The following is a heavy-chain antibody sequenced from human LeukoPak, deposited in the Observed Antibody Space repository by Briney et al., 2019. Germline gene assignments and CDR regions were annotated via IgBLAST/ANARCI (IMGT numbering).Heavy chain of an antibody. CDR2: MNPNSGNT. V-gene: IGHV1-8*01. CDR3: ARGRRGITMVRGVIITYYFDY. CDR1: GYTFTSYD. D-gene: IGHD3-10*01. Sequence: ASVKVSCKASGYTFTSYDINWVRQATGQGLEWMGWMNPNSGNTGYAQKFQGGVTMTRNTSISTAYMELSSLRSEDTAVYYCARGRRGITMVRGVIITYYFDYWGQGTLVTVSS. J-gene: IGHJ4*02.